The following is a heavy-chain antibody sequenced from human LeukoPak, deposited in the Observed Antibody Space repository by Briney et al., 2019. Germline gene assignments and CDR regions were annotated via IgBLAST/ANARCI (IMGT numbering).Heavy chain of an antibody. J-gene: IGHJ4*02. CDR2: MNPNSGNR. CDR3: ARASTSWYTGDRYYFDY. V-gene: IGHV1-8*01. D-gene: IGHD6-13*01. Sequence: ASVKVSCKASAYTFTSYDINWVRRATGQGLEWMGWMNPNSGNRGYAQKFQGRVTMTSNTSISTAYMELSSLRSEDTAVYYCARASTSWYTGDRYYFDYWGQGTLVTVSS. CDR1: AYTFTSYD.